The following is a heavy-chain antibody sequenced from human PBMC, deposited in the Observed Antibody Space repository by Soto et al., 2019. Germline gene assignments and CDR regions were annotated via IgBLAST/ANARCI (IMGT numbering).Heavy chain of an antibody. D-gene: IGHD2-15*01. CDR1: GGSSSSSCYY. Sequence: PRSIACPVAGGSSSSSCYYWGWIPQPQRKGLQWIGSLYYRRRPHYNPSLQSRVTLSVDTSKNQFSLKLSFVTSSGSTKEYCARSGGTANRCSDYWGQGTLVTVSS. V-gene: IGHV4-39*01. CDR3: ARSGGTANRCSDY. CDR2: LYYRRRP. J-gene: IGHJ4*02.